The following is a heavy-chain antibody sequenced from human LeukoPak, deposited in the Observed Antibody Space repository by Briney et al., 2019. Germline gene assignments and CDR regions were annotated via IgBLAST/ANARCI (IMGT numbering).Heavy chain of an antibody. J-gene: IGHJ4*02. D-gene: IGHD4-17*01. V-gene: IGHV4-39*01. CDR3: ARHENGDIDY. CDR1: GGSISSSSYY. Sequence: SETLSLTCTVSGGSISSSSYYWGWIRQPPGKGLAWIGSIYYSGSTYYNPSLKSRVTISVDTSKNQFSLKLSSVTAADTAVYYCARHENGDIDYWGQGTLVTVPS. CDR2: IYYSGST.